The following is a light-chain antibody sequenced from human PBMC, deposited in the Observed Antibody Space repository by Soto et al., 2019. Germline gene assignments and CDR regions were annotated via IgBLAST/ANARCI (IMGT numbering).Light chain of an antibody. V-gene: IGKV3-20*01. Sequence: EIVLTQSPGTLSLSPGDRATLSCRASQSVSSDSLAWFQQKPGQAPRLLIYGASSRATGIPDRFSGSGSGTDFTLTIRRLEPVDGAVYYCQQYGRSSWTFGQGTKVEIK. CDR2: GAS. CDR3: QQYGRSSWT. J-gene: IGKJ1*01. CDR1: QSVSSDS.